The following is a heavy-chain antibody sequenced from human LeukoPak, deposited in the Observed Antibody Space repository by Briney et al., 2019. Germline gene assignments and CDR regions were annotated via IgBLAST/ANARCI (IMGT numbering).Heavy chain of an antibody. V-gene: IGHV4-39*01. D-gene: IGHD1-1*01. J-gene: IGHJ4*02. CDR3: ARHHAEILVPND. CDR2: VYYSGNT. CDR1: GGSSRSGDYF. Sequence: SETLSLTCAVSGGSSRSGDYFWSWIRQPPGKGLEWIGSVYYSGNTYYNPSLKRRATISIDTPTSKNQFSLTLTSVTAADTAVYYCARHHAEILVPNDWGQGTLVTVSS.